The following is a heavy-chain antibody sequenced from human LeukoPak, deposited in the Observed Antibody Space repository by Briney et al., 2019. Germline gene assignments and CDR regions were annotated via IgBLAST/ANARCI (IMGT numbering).Heavy chain of an antibody. CDR2: ISWNSGSI. J-gene: IGHJ3*02. V-gene: IGHV3-9*01. CDR3: AKSRYYYDSSEAFDI. CDR1: GFTFDDYA. D-gene: IGHD3-22*01. Sequence: PGRSLRLSCAASGFTFDDYAMHWVRQAPGKGLEWVSGISWNSGSIGYADSVEGRFTISRDNAKNSLYLQMNSLRAEDTALYYCAKSRYYYDSSEAFDIWGQGTMVTVSS.